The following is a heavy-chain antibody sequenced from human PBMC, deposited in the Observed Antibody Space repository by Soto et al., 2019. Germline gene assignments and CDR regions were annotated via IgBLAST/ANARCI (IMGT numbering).Heavy chain of an antibody. V-gene: IGHV3-7*01. Sequence: EVQLVESGGDLVQPGGSLRLSCAASGFAFSGYWMSWVRQAPGKGLEGVANIKQDGSEKYYVDSVKGRFTISRDNAKNSLYLQMNSLRVEDTAVYYCARATNVDAYWGQGTLVTVSS. D-gene: IGHD2-8*01. CDR3: ARATNVDAY. J-gene: IGHJ4*02. CDR1: GFAFSGYW. CDR2: IKQDGSEK.